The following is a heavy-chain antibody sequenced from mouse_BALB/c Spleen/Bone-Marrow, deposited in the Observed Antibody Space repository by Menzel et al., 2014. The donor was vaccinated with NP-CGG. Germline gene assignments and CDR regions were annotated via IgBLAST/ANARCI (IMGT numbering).Heavy chain of an antibody. CDR2: INPYNDGT. CDR3: AGEGGLRRGDYYAMDY. CDR1: GYTFTAYV. Sequence: EVQLRQSGPELVKPGASVKMSCKASGYTFTAYVMHWVKQKPGQGLEWIGYINPYNDGTKYNEMFKGKATLTSDKSSSTAYMELSSLTSEDSAVYYCAGEGGLRRGDYYAMDYWGQGTSVTVSS. J-gene: IGHJ4*01. D-gene: IGHD2-4*01. V-gene: IGHV1-14*01.